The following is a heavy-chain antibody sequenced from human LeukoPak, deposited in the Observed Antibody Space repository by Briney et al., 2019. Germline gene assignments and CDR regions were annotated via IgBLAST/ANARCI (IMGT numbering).Heavy chain of an antibody. Sequence: GGSLKLSCAASGFMFSNFAMSWVRQAPGKGLEWVSTIYYSGGNTYSADSVKGRFTISRDNAKNTLYLQMNSLRAEDTAVYYCAKDQGQAVVPRRFDNWGQGTLVTVSS. V-gene: IGHV3-23*01. D-gene: IGHD2-2*01. CDR3: AKDQGQAVVPRRFDN. CDR1: GFMFSNFA. J-gene: IGHJ4*02. CDR2: IYYSGGNT.